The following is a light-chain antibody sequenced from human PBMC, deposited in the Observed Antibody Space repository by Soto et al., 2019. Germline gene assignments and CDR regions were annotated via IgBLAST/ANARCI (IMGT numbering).Light chain of an antibody. V-gene: IGKV1-5*01. CDR2: DAS. Sequence: DIQMTQSPSTLSASVGDRVTITCRASQSISSWLAWYQQKPGKAPKFLIYDASSLESGVPSRFSGSGSGTEFTLTISSLQPDDFATYYCQHYTNYSWTFGQGTKVEIK. J-gene: IGKJ1*01. CDR3: QHYTNYSWT. CDR1: QSISSW.